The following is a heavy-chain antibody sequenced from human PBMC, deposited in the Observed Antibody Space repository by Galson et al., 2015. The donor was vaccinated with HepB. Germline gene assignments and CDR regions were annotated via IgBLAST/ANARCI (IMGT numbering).Heavy chain of an antibody. V-gene: IGHV3-7*03. CDR3: ARVMEYRGLYWNFDP. Sequence: SLRLSCAVSGFTFSNYWMSWVRQAPGKGLEWVADISEDGSEKYYVDSVKGRFTISRDNAKNSLYLQMISLRAEDTAVYYCARVMEYRGLYWNFDPWGRASLITVS. CDR1: GFTFSNYW. J-gene: IGHJ2*01. D-gene: IGHD3-10*01. CDR2: ISEDGSEK.